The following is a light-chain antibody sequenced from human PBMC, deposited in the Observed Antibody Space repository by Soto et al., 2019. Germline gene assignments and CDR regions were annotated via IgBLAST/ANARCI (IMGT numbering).Light chain of an antibody. CDR2: WAS. CDR3: QQYYSTPYT. J-gene: IGKJ2*01. Sequence: DIVMTQSPDSLAVSLGERATINCKSSQSVLYSSNNKNYLAWYQEKPGQPPKLLIYWASTRESVVPDRFSGNGSGTDFSFNTSSLQAEDVAVYYCQQYYSTPYTLGQGTQLAIK. CDR1: QSVLYSSNNKNY. V-gene: IGKV4-1*01.